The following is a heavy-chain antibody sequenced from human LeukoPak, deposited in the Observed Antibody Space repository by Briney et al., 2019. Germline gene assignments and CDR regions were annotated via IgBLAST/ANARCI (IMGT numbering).Heavy chain of an antibody. Sequence: ASVKVSCKGSGYTFTGYYMHWVRQAPGQGLEWMGWINPNSGTTNYARKFQGRVTVTRDTSISTAYMELSRLESDDTAVYYCARDLMTTPTWDFDYWGQGTLVTVSS. CDR2: INPNSGTT. V-gene: IGHV1-2*02. CDR1: GYTFTGYY. CDR3: ARDLMTTPTWDFDY. D-gene: IGHD3-16*01. J-gene: IGHJ4*02.